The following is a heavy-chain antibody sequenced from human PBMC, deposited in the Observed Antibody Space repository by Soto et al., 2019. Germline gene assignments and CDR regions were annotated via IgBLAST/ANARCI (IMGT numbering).Heavy chain of an antibody. CDR3: ARGKPQDAFDI. CDR1: GYTFTRSG. Sequence: ASVKVSCKASGYTFTRSGISWVRQAPGQGLEWMGWISTYNGDTNYAQTFQGRVTITADESTSTAYMELSSLRSEDTAVYYCARGKPQDAFDIWGQGTMVTVSS. CDR2: ISTYNGDT. V-gene: IGHV1-18*01. J-gene: IGHJ3*02.